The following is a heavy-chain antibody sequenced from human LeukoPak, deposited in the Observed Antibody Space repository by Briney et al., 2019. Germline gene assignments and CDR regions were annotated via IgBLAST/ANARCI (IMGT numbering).Heavy chain of an antibody. CDR1: GFTFSSYW. J-gene: IGHJ4*02. CDR3: AKDIGKLDDYFDY. D-gene: IGHD6-13*01. V-gene: IGHV3-7*03. Sequence: PGGSLRLSCAASGFTFSSYWMSWVRQAPGKGLEWVANIKQDGSEKYYVDSVKGRFTISRDNSKNSLYLQMNSLRTEDTALYYCAKDIGKLDDYFDYWGQGTLVTVSS. CDR2: IKQDGSEK.